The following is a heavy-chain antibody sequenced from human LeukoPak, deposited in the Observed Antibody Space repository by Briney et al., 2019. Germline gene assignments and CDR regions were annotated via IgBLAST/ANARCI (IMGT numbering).Heavy chain of an antibody. V-gene: IGHV3-74*01. CDR1: GFTFSSHW. CDR2: VKSDGSST. CDR3: ARGGSPPEALGDTFDV. Sequence: GGSLRLSCAASGFTFSSHWMHWVRQAPGKGLVWVSRVKSDGSSTNYADSVKGRFTVSRDNAKNTLILQMNSLRAEDTAVYYCARGGSPPEALGDTFDVWGHGTLVTVSS. J-gene: IGHJ3*01. D-gene: IGHD1-26*01.